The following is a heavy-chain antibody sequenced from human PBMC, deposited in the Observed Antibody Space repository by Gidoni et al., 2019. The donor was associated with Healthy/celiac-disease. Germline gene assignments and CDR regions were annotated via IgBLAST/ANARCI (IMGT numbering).Heavy chain of an antibody. D-gene: IGHD1-26*01. J-gene: IGHJ6*02. CDR2: T. CDR3: ASAGATTYYYYYYGMDV. V-gene: IGHV4-34*01. Sequence: TNYNPSLKSRVTISVDTSKNQFSLKLSSVTAADTAVYYCASAGATTYYYYYYGMDVWGQGTTVTVS.